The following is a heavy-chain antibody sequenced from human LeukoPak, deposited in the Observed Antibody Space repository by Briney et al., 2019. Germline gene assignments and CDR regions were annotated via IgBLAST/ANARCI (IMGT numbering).Heavy chain of an antibody. CDR2: THHSGAT. Sequence: ASETLSLTCSVSGVSIASNYWSWIRQPPGKGLEWLGYTHHSGATSYNPSLKSRSTMSLDTSNNQFSLKLSSVTAADTAVYYCARSSGHSYGDFGYWGQGNLVTVSS. V-gene: IGHV4-59*01. CDR1: GVSIASNY. D-gene: IGHD5-18*01. J-gene: IGHJ4*02. CDR3: ARSSGHSYGDFGY.